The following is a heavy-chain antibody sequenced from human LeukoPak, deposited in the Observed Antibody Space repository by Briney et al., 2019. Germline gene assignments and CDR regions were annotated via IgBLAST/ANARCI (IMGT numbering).Heavy chain of an antibody. CDR2: IYYSGST. J-gene: IGHJ3*02. V-gene: IGHV4-30-4*08. Sequence: SQTLSLTCTVSGGSISSGDYYWSWIRQPPGKGLEWIGYIYYSGSTYYNPSLKSRVTISVDTSKNQFSLKLSSVTAADTAVYYCARDSTTHTYYDYVWGSYRYWDAFDIWGQGTMVSVSS. CDR3: ARDSTTHTYYDYVWGSYRYWDAFDI. D-gene: IGHD3-16*02. CDR1: GGSISSGDYY.